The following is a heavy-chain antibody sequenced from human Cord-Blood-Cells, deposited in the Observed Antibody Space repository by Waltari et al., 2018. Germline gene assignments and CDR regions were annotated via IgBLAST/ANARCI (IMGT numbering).Heavy chain of an antibody. Sequence: QVQLQESGPGLVKPSETLSLTCTVSGGSISSYYWSWIRQPAGKGLEWIGRIYTSGSTNYTPSLKSRVTMSVDTSKNQFSLKLSSVTAADTAVYYCARDRGYYDSSGYQNYYYYYMDVWGKGTTVTVSS. CDR1: GGSISSYY. V-gene: IGHV4-4*07. D-gene: IGHD3-22*01. CDR3: ARDRGYYDSSGYQNYYYYYMDV. J-gene: IGHJ6*03. CDR2: IYTSGST.